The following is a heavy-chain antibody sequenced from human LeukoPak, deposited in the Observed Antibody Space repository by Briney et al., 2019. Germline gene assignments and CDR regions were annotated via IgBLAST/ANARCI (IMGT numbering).Heavy chain of an antibody. CDR1: GGSISSSSYY. CDR3: ARGHYDSGGYLFNNWFDP. V-gene: IGHV4-39*07. J-gene: IGHJ5*02. D-gene: IGHD3-22*01. Sequence: SETLSLTCTVSGGSISSSSYYWGWIRQPPGKGLEWIGSIYYSGSTYYNPSLKSRVTISLDTSKNQFSLKVNSVTAAETAIYYCARGHYDSGGYLFNNWFDPWGQGTLVTVSS. CDR2: IYYSGST.